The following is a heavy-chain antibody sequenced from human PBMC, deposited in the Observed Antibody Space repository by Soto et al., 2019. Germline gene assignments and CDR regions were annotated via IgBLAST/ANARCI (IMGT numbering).Heavy chain of an antibody. V-gene: IGHV3-33*01. D-gene: IGHD6-13*01. CDR1: GFVYSHYA. J-gene: IGHJ2*01. CDR2: IWNDGSQK. CDR3: VRGIPYQYSSTWLYWDFDL. Sequence: QVQLVESGGGVVQPGRSLRLSCAASGFVYSHYAMHWVRQAPGKGPEWVALIWNDGSQKNYVDSVKGRFTISRDNSKNTLSLQMNSQRAADAAMSLCVRGIPYQYSSTWLYWDFDLWGTGTLVTVSS.